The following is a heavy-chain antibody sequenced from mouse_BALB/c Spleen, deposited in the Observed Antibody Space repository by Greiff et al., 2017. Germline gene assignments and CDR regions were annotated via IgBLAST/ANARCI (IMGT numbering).Heavy chain of an antibody. V-gene: IGHV5-17*02. CDR3: AREDYYGSFLFDY. CDR1: GFTFSSFG. J-gene: IGHJ2*01. D-gene: IGHD1-1*01. CDR2: ISSGSSTI. Sequence: EVKLMESGGGLVQPGGSRKLSCAASGFTFSSFGMHWVRQAPEKGLEWVAYISSGSSTIYYADTVKGRFTISRDNPKNTLFLQMTSLRSEDTAMYYCAREDYYGSFLFDYWGQGTTLTVSS.